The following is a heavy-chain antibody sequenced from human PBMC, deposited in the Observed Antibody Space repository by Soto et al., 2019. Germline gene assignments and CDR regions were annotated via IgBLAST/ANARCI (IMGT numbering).Heavy chain of an antibody. CDR3: ARGNGYDILTGYYARLDY. CDR1: GGSFSGYY. CDR2: INHSGST. V-gene: IGHV4-34*01. D-gene: IGHD3-9*01. J-gene: IGHJ4*02. Sequence: SETLSLTCAVYGGSFSGYYWSWIRQPPGKGLEWIGEINHSGSTNYNPSNKSRDTISVDTSKNQFSLKLSSVTAADTAVYYCARGNGYDILTGYYARLDYWGQGTLVTVSS.